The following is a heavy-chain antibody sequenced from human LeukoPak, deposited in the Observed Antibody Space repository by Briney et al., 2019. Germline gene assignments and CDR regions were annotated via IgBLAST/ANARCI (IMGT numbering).Heavy chain of an antibody. CDR2: ITSSRSYT. V-gene: IGHV3-11*06. D-gene: IGHD6-19*01. Sequence: GGSLRLSCAASGFSFSDYYMSWIRQAPGKGLEWVSYITSSRSYTNYADSVKGRFTISRDNAKNSLCLQMNSLRAEDTAVYYCARAPSAVAGMLDYWGQGTLVTVSS. CDR3: ARAPSAVAGMLDY. CDR1: GFSFSDYY. J-gene: IGHJ4*02.